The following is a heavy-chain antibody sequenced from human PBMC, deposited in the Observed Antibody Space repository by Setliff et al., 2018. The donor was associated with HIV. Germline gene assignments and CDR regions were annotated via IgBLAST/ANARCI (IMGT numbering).Heavy chain of an antibody. Sequence: ASVKVSCKASGYTFTSYGISWVRQAPGQGLEWMGWISAYNGNTNYAQKFQGRVTMTTDTPTSIAYMELRSLRSEDTAVYYCARDPTVVMSYYYYGMDVWGQGTTVTVSS. CDR3: ARDPTVVMSYYYYGMDV. D-gene: IGHD2-15*01. J-gene: IGHJ6*02. CDR2: ISAYNGNT. V-gene: IGHV1-18*01. CDR1: GYTFTSYG.